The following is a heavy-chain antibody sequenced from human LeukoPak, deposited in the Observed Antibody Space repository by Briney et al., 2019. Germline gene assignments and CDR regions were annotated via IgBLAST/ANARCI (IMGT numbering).Heavy chain of an antibody. CDR1: GGPIRNYY. V-gene: IGHV4-59*01. CDR3: ASAVVVAATVYFDY. Sequence: SETLSLTCTVSGGPIRNYYWSWIRQPPGKGLEWIGYIYYSGSTNYNPSLKSRVTISVDTSKNQFSLKLSSVTAADTAVYYCASAVVVAATVYFDYWGQGTLVTVSS. D-gene: IGHD2-15*01. CDR2: IYYSGST. J-gene: IGHJ4*02.